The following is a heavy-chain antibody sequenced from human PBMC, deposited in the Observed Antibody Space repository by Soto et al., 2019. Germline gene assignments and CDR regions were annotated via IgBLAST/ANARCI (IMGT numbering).Heavy chain of an antibody. D-gene: IGHD5-12*01. J-gene: IGHJ3*02. V-gene: IGHV4-59*01. Sequence: SETLSLTCTVSGGSISSYYWSWIRQPPGKGLEWIGYIYYSGSTNYNPSLKSRVTISVDTSKNQFSLKLSSVTAADTAVYYCARDRSGYDMRAFDIWGQGTMVTVS. CDR3: ARDRSGYDMRAFDI. CDR1: GGSISSYY. CDR2: IYYSGST.